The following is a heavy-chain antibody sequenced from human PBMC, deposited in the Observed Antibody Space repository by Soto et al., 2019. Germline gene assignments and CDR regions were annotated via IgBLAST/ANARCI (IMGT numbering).Heavy chain of an antibody. V-gene: IGHV4-59*02. J-gene: IGHJ5*02. Sequence: TQSLTYARPGGSVGRDWWISIRQPPGKGLEWIGYVYYSGTTNYNPFLKSRVTLSLDKSKNQFSLKMNSVTAADTAVYYCARDVIVPPHSFDPCGHGILVTVSS. CDR2: VYYSGTT. D-gene: IGHD2-15*01. CDR3: ARDVIVPPHSFDP. CDR1: GGSVGRDW.